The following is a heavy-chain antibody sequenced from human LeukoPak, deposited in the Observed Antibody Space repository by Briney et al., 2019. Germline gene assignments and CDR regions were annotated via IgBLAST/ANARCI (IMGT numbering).Heavy chain of an antibody. CDR2: ISRSGTET. D-gene: IGHD1-26*01. V-gene: IGHV3-21*01. CDR1: GFTFSNYG. J-gene: IGHJ4*02. Sequence: PGGSLRLSCAGAGFTFSNYGMCWVRQAPGKRLEWVSVISRSGTETYHADSVRGRFTISRDNAKNSLYLQMNSLRDEDTAVYYCARVRGSYHGDYWGQGTLVTVSS. CDR3: ARVRGSYHGDY.